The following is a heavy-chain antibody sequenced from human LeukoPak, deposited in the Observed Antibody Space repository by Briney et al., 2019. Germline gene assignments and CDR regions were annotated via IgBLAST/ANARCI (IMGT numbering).Heavy chain of an antibody. CDR1: GFTFSSYG. CDR2: ISYDGSNK. J-gene: IGHJ1*01. D-gene: IGHD1-26*01. V-gene: IGHV3-30*18. Sequence: GGSLRLSCAASGFTFSSYGMHWVRQAPGKELEWVAVISYDGSNKYYADSVKGRFTISRDNSKNTLYLQMNSLRAEDTAVYYCAKEGGSYWNFQHWGQGTLVTVSS. CDR3: AKEGGSYWNFQH.